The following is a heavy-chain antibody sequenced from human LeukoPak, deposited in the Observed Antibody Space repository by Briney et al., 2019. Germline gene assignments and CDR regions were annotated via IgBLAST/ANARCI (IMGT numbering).Heavy chain of an antibody. V-gene: IGHV3-30*02. CDR2: IRSDGNTK. J-gene: IGHJ6*03. CDR3: AKVGYCSGGSCSNMDV. CDR1: GFTFSTYG. Sequence: GGSLRLSCEASGFTFSTYGMHWVRQAPGMGLEWVAVIRSDGNTKYYADSVKGRFTISRDNSKNTLYLQMNSLRAEDTAVYYCAKVGYCSGGSCSNMDVWGKGTTVTVSS. D-gene: IGHD2-15*01.